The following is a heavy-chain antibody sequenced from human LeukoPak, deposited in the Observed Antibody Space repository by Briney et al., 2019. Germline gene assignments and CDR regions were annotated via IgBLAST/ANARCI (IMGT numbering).Heavy chain of an antibody. J-gene: IGHJ5*02. V-gene: IGHV6-1*01. Sequence: SQTLSLTCAISGDSVSSNSAAWNWIRQSPSRGLEWLGRTYYRSKWYNDYAVSVKSRITINPDTSKNQFSLQLNSVTPEDTAVYYCATTMYSSSSGWFDPWGQGTLVTVSS. CDR3: ATTMYSSSSGWFDP. CDR1: GDSVSSNSAA. CDR2: TYYRSKWYN. D-gene: IGHD6-6*01.